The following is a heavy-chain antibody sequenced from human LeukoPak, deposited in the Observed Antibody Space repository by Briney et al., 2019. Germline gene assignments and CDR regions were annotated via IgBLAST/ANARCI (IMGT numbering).Heavy chain of an antibody. Sequence: GGTLRLSCAASGFTFSSYGMSWVRQTPGKGLEWVSSISTSSSYIYYADSVKGRFTISRDNAKNSLYLQMNSLRAEDTAVYYCARGDMYYYDSSGGDYWGQGTLVTVSS. CDR3: ARGDMYYYDSSGGDY. CDR1: GFTFSSYG. J-gene: IGHJ4*02. V-gene: IGHV3-21*06. CDR2: ISTSSSYI. D-gene: IGHD3-22*01.